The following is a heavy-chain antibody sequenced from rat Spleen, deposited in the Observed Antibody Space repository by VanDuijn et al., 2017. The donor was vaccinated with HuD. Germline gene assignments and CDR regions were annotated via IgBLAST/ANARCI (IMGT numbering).Heavy chain of an antibody. V-gene: IGHV3-1*01. CDR3: ARWNNYVAY. D-gene: IGHD1-10*01. J-gene: IGHJ3*01. CDR1: VYSITSSY. Sequence: EVQLQESGPGLVKPSQSLSLTCSVTVYSITSSYRWSWIRKFPGNKMEWMGYISYSGSTSYNPSLKSRISITRATSKNQFFLQLNSVTTEDTATYYCARWNNYVAYWGQGTLVTVSS. CDR2: ISYSGST.